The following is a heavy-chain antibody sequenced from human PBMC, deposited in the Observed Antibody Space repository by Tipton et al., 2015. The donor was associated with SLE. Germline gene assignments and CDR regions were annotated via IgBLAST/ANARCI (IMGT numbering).Heavy chain of an antibody. CDR2: IRNDGSNK. CDR3: ASHRGGYACWD. V-gene: IGHV3-30*02. J-gene: IGHJ4*02. D-gene: IGHD5-12*01. Sequence: SLRLSCAASGFTFSSYAMHWVRQAPGKGLEWVAFIRNDGSNKYYADSVKGRFTISRDNSKNTVSVQMNSLTVEDTAVYYCASHRGGYACWDWGQGTLVTVSS. CDR1: GFTFSSYA.